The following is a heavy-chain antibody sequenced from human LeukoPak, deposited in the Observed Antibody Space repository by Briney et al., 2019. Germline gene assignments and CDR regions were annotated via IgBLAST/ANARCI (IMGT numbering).Heavy chain of an antibody. CDR2: INHSGSS. D-gene: IGHD1-26*01. CDR1: GGSFSDYY. J-gene: IGHJ4*02. V-gene: IGHV4-34*01. Sequence: SETLSLTCAVYGGSFSDYYWSWIRQPPGKGLEWIGEINHSGSSNYNPSLKSRVTISVDTSKNHFSLKLNSVTAADTAVYYCARGRKGVVGATSGPRRMVLGPMFDYWGQGTLVTVSS. CDR3: ARGRKGVVGATSGPRRMVLGPMFDY.